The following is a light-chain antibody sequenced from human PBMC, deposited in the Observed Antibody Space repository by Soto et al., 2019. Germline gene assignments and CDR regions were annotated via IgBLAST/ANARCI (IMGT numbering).Light chain of an antibody. J-gene: IGLJ1*01. V-gene: IGLV2-14*01. CDR1: ISVVGGYDY. Sequence: QSALTQPASVSGSPGQSITISCTGTISVVGGYDYVSWYQQHPGKAPKLMIYDVSNRPSGVSNRFSGSKSGNTASLTISGLQADDEADYYCSSYTTSSTYVFGTGTKVTVL. CDR2: DVS. CDR3: SSYTTSSTYV.